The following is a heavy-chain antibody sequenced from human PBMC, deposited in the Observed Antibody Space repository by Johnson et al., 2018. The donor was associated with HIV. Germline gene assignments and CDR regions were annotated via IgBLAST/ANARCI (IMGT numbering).Heavy chain of an antibody. J-gene: IGHJ3*02. CDR2: TNWNGGNT. CDR3: VRDQGSGWPTNAFDI. V-gene: IGHV3-20*04. CDR1: GFTFDDHG. D-gene: IGHD6-19*01. Sequence: EVQLVESGGGVVRPGGSLRLSCAASGFTFDDHGMNWVRQAPGKGLEWVSGTNWNGGNTAYEESVKGRFTVSRDNAKNSLHLQMNSLRDEDTADYYCVRDQGSGWPTNAFDIWGRGTRVTVSS.